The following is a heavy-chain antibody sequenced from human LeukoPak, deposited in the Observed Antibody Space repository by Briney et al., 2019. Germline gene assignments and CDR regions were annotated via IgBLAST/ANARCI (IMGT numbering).Heavy chain of an antibody. J-gene: IGHJ4*02. V-gene: IGHV4-59*01. CDR1: GGSIINYY. D-gene: IGHD6-19*01. CDR2: IYYSGST. CDR3: ARVGLATHFDY. Sequence: PSETLSLTCTVSGGSIINYYWTWIRQPPGKGLEWIGHIYYSGSTNYNPSLNSRVTIPVDTSKKQFSLKLTSVIAADTAVYYCARVGLATHFDYWGQGTLVTVSS.